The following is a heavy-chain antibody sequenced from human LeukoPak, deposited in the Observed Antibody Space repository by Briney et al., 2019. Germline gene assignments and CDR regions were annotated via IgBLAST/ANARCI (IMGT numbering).Heavy chain of an antibody. Sequence: GESLQISCKGSGYSFTSYWIGWVRQLPGKGLEWMGIIYPGDSDTRYSPSFQGQVTISAGKSISTAYLQWSSLKGSDTAMYYCARSRVVEGWTYYCYMDVWGKGTTVTVSS. J-gene: IGHJ6*03. CDR1: GYSFTSYW. D-gene: IGHD3-22*01. CDR2: IYPGDSDT. V-gene: IGHV5-51*01. CDR3: ARSRVVEGWTYYCYMDV.